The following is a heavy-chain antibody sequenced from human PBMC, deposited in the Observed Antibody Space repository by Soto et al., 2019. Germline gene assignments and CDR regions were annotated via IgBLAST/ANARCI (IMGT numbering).Heavy chain of an antibody. D-gene: IGHD1-7*01. Sequence: PGGSLRLSCAASGFTFSNAWMSWVRQAPGKGLEWVGRIKSKTDGGTTDYAAPVKGRFTISRDDSKHTLYLQMNSLKTEDTAVYYCTTDVNYCGNSFFWGQGTLVTVYS. J-gene: IGHJ4*02. CDR1: GFTFSNAW. CDR2: IKSKTDGGTT. V-gene: IGHV3-15*01. CDR3: TTDVNYCGNSFF.